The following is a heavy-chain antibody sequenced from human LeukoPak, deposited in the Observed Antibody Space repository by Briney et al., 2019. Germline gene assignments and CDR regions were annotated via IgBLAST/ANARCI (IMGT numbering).Heavy chain of an antibody. J-gene: IGHJ4*02. CDR2: ISAYNGNT. Sequence: ASVKVSCKASGYTFTSYGISWVRQAPGQGLEWMGWISAYNGNTNYAQKLQGRVTMTTDTSTSTAYMELRSLRSDDTAVYYCARDLDRYYDSRGYTASFGYWGQGTLVTVSS. CDR1: GYTFTSYG. CDR3: ARDLDRYYDSRGYTASFGY. D-gene: IGHD3-22*01. V-gene: IGHV1-18*01.